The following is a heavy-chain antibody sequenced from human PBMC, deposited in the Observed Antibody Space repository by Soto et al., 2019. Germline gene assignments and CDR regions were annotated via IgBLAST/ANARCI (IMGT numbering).Heavy chain of an antibody. D-gene: IGHD3-22*01. J-gene: IGHJ5*02. CDR3: ASGAKGWYYYDSSGYPPGDWFDP. V-gene: IGHV4-39*01. CDR1: GGSISSSSYY. Sequence: PSETLSLTCTVSGGSISSSSYYWGWIRQPPGKGLEWIGSIYYSGSTYYNPSLKSRVTISVDTSKNQFSLKLSSVTAADTAVYYCASGAKGWYYYDSSGYPPGDWFDPWGQGTLVTVSS. CDR2: IYYSGST.